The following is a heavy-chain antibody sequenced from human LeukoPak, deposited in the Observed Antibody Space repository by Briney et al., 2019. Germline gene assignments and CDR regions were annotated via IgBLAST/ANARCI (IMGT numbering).Heavy chain of an antibody. V-gene: IGHV4-59*08. CDR1: GSSISSHY. D-gene: IGHD5-18*01. J-gene: IGHJ4*02. CDR3: ATGSFVDTAMFY. CDR2: IYYNGST. Sequence: SETLSLTCTVSGSSISSHYWSWIRQPPGKGLEWIGYIYYNGSTNYNPSLKSRVTISVDTSKNQFSLKLSSVTAADTAVYYCATGSFVDTAMFYWGPGSLVTVSS.